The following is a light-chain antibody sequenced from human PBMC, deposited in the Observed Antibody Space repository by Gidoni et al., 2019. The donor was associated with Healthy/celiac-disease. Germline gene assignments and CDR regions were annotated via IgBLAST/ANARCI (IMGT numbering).Light chain of an antibody. CDR3: QKYYSTPQT. J-gene: IGKJ2*01. Sequence: VMPQSPVSLAVSLGERAPINCKSSQSVLYSSNNKNYLAWYQQKPGQPPKLLIYWASTRESGVPDRFSGSGSGTDFTLTISSLQAEDVAVYYCQKYYSTPQTFGQGTKLEIK. CDR1: QSVLYSSNNKNY. CDR2: WAS. V-gene: IGKV4-1*01.